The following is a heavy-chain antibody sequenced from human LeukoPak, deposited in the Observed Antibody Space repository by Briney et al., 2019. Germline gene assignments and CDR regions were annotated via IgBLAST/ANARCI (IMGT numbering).Heavy chain of an antibody. D-gene: IGHD6-19*01. V-gene: IGHV3-11*06. CDR2: ISSSGSYT. CDR1: RFTFSDYY. Sequence: PGGSLRLSCAASRFTFSDYYMNWIRQAPGRGLEWVSYISSSGSYTNYADSVKGRFTISRDNAKNSLYLQMSSLRAEDTAVYYCARGVAGPWGQGTLVTVFS. CDR3: ARGVAGP. J-gene: IGHJ5*02.